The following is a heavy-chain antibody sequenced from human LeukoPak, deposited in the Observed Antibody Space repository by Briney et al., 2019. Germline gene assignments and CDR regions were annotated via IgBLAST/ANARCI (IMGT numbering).Heavy chain of an antibody. CDR1: GGSISSYY. V-gene: IGHV4-59*01. CDR3: ASRTYYYDSSGDDAFDI. Sequence: KSSETLSLTCTVSGGSISSYYWSWIRQPPGKGLEWIGCIYYSGSTNYNPSLKSRVTISVDTSKNQFSLKLSSVTAADTAVYYCASRTYYYDSSGDDAFDIWGQGTMVTVSS. J-gene: IGHJ3*02. D-gene: IGHD3-22*01. CDR2: IYYSGST.